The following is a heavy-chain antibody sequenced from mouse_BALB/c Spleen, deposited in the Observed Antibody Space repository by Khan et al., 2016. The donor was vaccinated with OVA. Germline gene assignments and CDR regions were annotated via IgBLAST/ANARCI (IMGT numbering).Heavy chain of an antibody. V-gene: IGHV3-2*02. CDR1: GYSITSGYG. J-gene: IGHJ2*01. CDR3: ARTARIKY. CDR2: ISYSGST. D-gene: IGHD1-2*01. Sequence: VQLKESGPGLVKPSQSLSLTCTVTGYSITSGYGWNWIRQFPGNKLEWMGYISYSGSTNYNPSLKRRISITRDTSKNQFLLQLNSVTTEDTATYYCARTARIKYWGQGTTLTVSS.